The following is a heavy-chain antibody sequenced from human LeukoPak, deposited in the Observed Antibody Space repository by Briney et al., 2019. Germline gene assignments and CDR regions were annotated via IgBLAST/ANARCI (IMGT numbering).Heavy chain of an antibody. CDR3: ASIMYYYGSAPFDY. D-gene: IGHD3-10*01. Sequence: GGSLRLSCAASGFTFSSYSMNWVRQAPGKGLEWVSYISSSSSTIYYADSVKGRFTISRDNAKNSLYLQMNSLRAEDTAVYYCASIMYYYGSAPFDYWGQGTLVTVSS. J-gene: IGHJ4*02. CDR2: ISSSSSTI. CDR1: GFTFSSYS. V-gene: IGHV3-48*04.